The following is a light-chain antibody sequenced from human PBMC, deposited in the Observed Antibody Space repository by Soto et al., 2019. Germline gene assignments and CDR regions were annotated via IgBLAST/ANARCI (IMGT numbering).Light chain of an antibody. CDR3: QQYNNWPT. CDR2: DAS. CDR1: QTISGW. V-gene: IGKV1-5*01. J-gene: IGKJ1*01. Sequence: DIQMTQSPSTLSASVGDTVTITCRASQTISGWLAWYQQRPGKAPNLLIFDASTLESGVPSRFSGSGPGTTFTLTISSLQSEDFAVYYCQQYNNWPTFGQGTKVDIK.